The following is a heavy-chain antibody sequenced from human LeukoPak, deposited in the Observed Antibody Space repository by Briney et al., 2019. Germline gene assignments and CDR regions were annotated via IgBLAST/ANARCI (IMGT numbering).Heavy chain of an antibody. D-gene: IGHD3-22*01. CDR1: GGSISSSSYY. Sequence: SETLSLTCTVSGGSISSSSYYWGWIRQPPGKGLEWIGSIYYSGSTYYNPSLKSRVTISVDTSKNQFSLKLSSVTAADTAVYYCARDYDSLFDYWGQGTLVTVSS. J-gene: IGHJ4*02. CDR2: IYYSGST. CDR3: ARDYDSLFDY. V-gene: IGHV4-39*01.